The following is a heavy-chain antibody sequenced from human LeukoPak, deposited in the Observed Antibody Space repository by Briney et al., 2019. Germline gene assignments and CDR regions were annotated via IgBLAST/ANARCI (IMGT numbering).Heavy chain of an antibody. CDR1: GGSISSGGSS. CDR3: AREAYGMDV. J-gene: IGHJ6*02. CDR2: IYHSGST. Sequence: SQTLSLTCAVSGGSISSGGSSWSWIRQPPGKGLEWIGYIYHSGSTYYNPSLKSRVTISVDRSKNQFSLKLSSVTAADTAVYYCAREAYGMDVWGQGTTVTVSS. V-gene: IGHV4-30-2*01.